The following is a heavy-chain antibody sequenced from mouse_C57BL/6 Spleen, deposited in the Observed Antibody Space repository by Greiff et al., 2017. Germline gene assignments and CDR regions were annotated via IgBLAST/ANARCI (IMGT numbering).Heavy chain of an antibody. J-gene: IGHJ4*01. Sequence: QVQLQQPGAELVKPGASVKLSCKASGYTFTSYWMHWVKQRPGQGLEWIGMIHPNSGSTNYNEKFKSKATLTVDKSSSTAYMQLSSLTSEDSAVYYGAREGVDYYGPYYAMDYWGQGTSVTVSS. CDR1: GYTFTSYW. CDR3: AREGVDYYGPYYAMDY. CDR2: IHPNSGST. D-gene: IGHD1-1*01. V-gene: IGHV1-64*01.